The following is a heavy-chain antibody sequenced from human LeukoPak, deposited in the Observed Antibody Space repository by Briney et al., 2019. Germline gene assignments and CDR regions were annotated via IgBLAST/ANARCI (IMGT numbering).Heavy chain of an antibody. CDR3: ARDGSLPDY. J-gene: IGHJ4*02. CDR2: INSDGTT. Sequence: GGSLRLSCAASGFTFSSYWMHWVRQVPGKGLVWVSRINSDGTTSYADSVKGRFTISRNNAKNTLYLQMNNLRVENTAVYYCARDGSLPDYWGQGTLVTVSS. V-gene: IGHV3-74*01. CDR1: GFTFSSYW.